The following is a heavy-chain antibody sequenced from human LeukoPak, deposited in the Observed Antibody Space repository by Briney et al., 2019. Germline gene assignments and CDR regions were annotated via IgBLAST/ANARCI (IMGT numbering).Heavy chain of an antibody. CDR3: ARDLGDGYD. CDR2: ISGSGATT. CDR1: GFTFNKNA. D-gene: IGHD5-24*01. J-gene: IGHJ4*02. V-gene: IGHV3-23*01. Sequence: GGSLRLSCAVSGFTFNKNAMSWVRQAPGKGLEWVSAISGSGATTYYADSVKGRFTISRDNAKNTLYLQMNSLRAEDAAVYYCARDLGDGYDWGQGTLVTVSS.